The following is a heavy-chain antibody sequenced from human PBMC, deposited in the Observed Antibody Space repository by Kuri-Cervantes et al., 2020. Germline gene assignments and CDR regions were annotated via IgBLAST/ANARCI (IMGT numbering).Heavy chain of an antibody. CDR1: GYTFTSYG. Sequence: ASVKVSCKASGYTFTSYGISRVRQAPGQGLEWMGWISAYNGNTYYAQKLQGRVTMTTHTSTSTVYMELRSLRSDDTAVYFCARVKSSYGDPTGGMDVWGQGTTVTVSS. CDR2: ISAYNGNT. J-gene: IGHJ6*02. CDR3: ARVKSSYGDPTGGMDV. D-gene: IGHD4-17*01. V-gene: IGHV1-18*01.